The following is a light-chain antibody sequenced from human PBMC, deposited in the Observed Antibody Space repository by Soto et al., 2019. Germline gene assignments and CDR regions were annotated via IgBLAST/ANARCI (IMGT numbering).Light chain of an antibody. J-gene: IGLJ3*02. V-gene: IGLV2-14*01. CDR1: SSDVGGYNY. CDR3: AVWDDSLSAWV. Sequence: QSVLTQPASVSGSPGQSITISCTGTSSDVGGYNYVSWYQQLPGKAPKLMIYDVSDRPSGVSNRFSGSKSGTSASLAISGLRSEDEADYFCAVWDDSLSAWVFGGGTKLTVL. CDR2: DVS.